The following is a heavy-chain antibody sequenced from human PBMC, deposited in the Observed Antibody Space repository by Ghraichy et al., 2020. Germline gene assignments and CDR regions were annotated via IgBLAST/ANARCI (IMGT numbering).Heavy chain of an antibody. D-gene: IGHD2-15*01. CDR1: GYTFTGYY. V-gene: IGHV1-2*02. CDR2: INPNSGGT. J-gene: IGHJ4*02. Sequence: ASVKVSCKASGYTFTGYYMHWVRQAPGQGLEWMGWINPNSGGTNYAQKFQGRVTMTRDTSISTAYMELSRLRSDDTAVYYCARAGGYCSGGSCYSDLRYWGQGTLVTVSS. CDR3: ARAGGYCSGGSCYSDLRY.